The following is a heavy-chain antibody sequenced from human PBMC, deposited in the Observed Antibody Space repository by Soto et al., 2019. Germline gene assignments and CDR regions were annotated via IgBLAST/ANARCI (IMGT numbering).Heavy chain of an antibody. CDR1: GGSISSGGYY. V-gene: IGHV4-31*03. Sequence: QVQLQESGPGLVKPSQTLSLTCTVSGGSISSGGYYWSWIRQHPGKGLEWIGYIYYSGSTYYNPCLKSRVTVSLDTSKNQFSLKLSSVTAAATAVYYCARVGGINWFDPWGQGTLVTVSS. CDR2: IYYSGST. CDR3: ARVGGINWFDP. D-gene: IGHD1-20*01. J-gene: IGHJ5*02.